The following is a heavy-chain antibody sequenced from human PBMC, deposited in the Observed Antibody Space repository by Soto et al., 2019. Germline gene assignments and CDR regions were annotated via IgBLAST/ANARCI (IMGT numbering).Heavy chain of an antibody. V-gene: IGHV5-51*01. J-gene: IGHJ6*02. D-gene: IGHD2-15*01. CDR3: ASGGSWQYYYYGMDV. CDR1: GYSFTSYW. Sequence: GESLKISCKGSGYSFTSYWIGWVRQMPGKGLEWMGIIYPGDSDTRYSPSFQGQVTISADKSISTAYLQWSSLKASDTAMYYCASGGSWQYYYYGMDVWGQGTTVTVSS. CDR2: IYPGDSDT.